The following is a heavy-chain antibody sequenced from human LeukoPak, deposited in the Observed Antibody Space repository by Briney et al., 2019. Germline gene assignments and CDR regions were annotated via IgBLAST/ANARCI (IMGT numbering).Heavy chain of an antibody. Sequence: ASVKLSFKASGYTFSSCGITWVRKAPGQGLRWMGYISTYNGKTNYVPKIQGRITMATDTTTNTAYMVRRSLTSDDSAVYYCARLKQLVCIDYWGQGTLITVSS. J-gene: IGHJ4*02. CDR3: ARLKQLVCIDY. CDR1: GYTFSSCG. D-gene: IGHD6-6*01. V-gene: IGHV1-18*01. CDR2: ISTYNGKT.